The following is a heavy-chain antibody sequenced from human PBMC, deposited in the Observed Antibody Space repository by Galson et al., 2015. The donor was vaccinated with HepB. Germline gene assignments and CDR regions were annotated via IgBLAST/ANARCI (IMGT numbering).Heavy chain of an antibody. Sequence: SLRLSCAASGFTYSSYGMHWVRQAPGKGLEWVAVISYDGSNKYYADSVKGRFTISRDNSKNTLCLQMNSLRAEDTAVYYCAKALVTDSYGTDVWGQGTTVTVYS. CDR1: GFTYSSYG. D-gene: IGHD1-26*01. CDR2: ISYDGSNK. J-gene: IGHJ6*02. V-gene: IGHV3-30*18. CDR3: AKALVTDSYGTDV.